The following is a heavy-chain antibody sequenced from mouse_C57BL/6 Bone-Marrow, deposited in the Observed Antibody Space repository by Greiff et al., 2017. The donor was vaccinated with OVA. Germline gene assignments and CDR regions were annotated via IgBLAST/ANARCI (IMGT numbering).Heavy chain of an antibody. D-gene: IGHD2-4*01. CDR3: AREGLRRIHYAMDY. J-gene: IGHJ4*01. V-gene: IGHV5-4*01. Sequence: EVKLMESGGGLVKPGGSLKLSCAASGFTFSSYAMSWVRQTPEKRLEWVATISDGGSYTYYPDNVKGRFTISRDNAKNNLYLQMSHLKSEDTAMYYCAREGLRRIHYAMDYWGQGTSVTVSS. CDR2: ISDGGSYT. CDR1: GFTFSSYA.